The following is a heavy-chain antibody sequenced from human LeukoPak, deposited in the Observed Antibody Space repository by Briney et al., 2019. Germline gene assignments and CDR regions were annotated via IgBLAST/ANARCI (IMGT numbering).Heavy chain of an antibody. J-gene: IGHJ4*02. CDR2: MYYSGST. D-gene: IGHD2-15*01. V-gene: IGHV4-59*08. Sequence: SETLSLTCSVSGGSISSYYWSWIRQPPGKGLEWIGHMYYSGSTYYNPSLKSRVTISVDTSKNQFSLKLSSVTAADTAVYYCARRGGYCSGGSCYSWGYWGQGTLVTVSS. CDR3: ARRGGYCSGGSCYSWGY. CDR1: GGSISSYY.